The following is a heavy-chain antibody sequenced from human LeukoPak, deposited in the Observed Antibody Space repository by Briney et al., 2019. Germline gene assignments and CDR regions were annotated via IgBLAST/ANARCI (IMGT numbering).Heavy chain of an antibody. CDR2: ISAYNGST. CDR1: GYTFASYG. V-gene: IGHV1-18*01. D-gene: IGHD3-22*01. Sequence: ASVTVSCKASGYTFASYGISWVRQAPGQGLEWMGWISAYNGSTNYAQKLQGRVTMTTDTSTSTAYMELRSLRSDDTAVYYCARGAIEDYYDSSGYQSSLYYFDYWGQGTLVTVSS. CDR3: ARGAIEDYYDSSGYQSSLYYFDY. J-gene: IGHJ4*02.